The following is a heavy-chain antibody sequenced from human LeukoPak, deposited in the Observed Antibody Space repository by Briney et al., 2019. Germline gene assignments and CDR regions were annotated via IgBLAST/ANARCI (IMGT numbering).Heavy chain of an antibody. Sequence: GRSLRLSCAASGFTFSSYGMHWFRQAPGKGLEWVAGILYDGSNKYYVDSVKGRFTISRDNSKNTLYLQMNSLRAEDTGVYYCAKDKIVGTTRVYYFDYWGQGTLVTVSS. CDR2: ILYDGSNK. CDR3: AKDKIVGTTRVYYFDY. V-gene: IGHV3-30*18. CDR1: GFTFSSYG. D-gene: IGHD1-26*01. J-gene: IGHJ4*02.